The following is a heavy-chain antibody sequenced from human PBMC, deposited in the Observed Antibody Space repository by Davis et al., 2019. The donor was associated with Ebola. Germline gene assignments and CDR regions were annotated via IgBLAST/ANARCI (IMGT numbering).Heavy chain of an antibody. CDR3: AKDRHGDYVYYYFDY. CDR1: GFTFSSYA. Sequence: PGGSLRLSCAASGFTFSSYAMSWVRQAPGKGLEWVSAISGSGGSTYYADSVKGRFTISRDNSKNTLYLQMNSLRAEDTAVYYCAKDRHGDYVYYYFDYWGQGTLVTVSS. V-gene: IGHV3-23*01. D-gene: IGHD4-17*01. CDR2: ISGSGGST. J-gene: IGHJ4*02.